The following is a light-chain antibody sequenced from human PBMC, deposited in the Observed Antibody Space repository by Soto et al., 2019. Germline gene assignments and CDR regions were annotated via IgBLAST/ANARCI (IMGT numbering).Light chain of an antibody. V-gene: IGKV3-15*01. CDR3: QQYTNWPPMYT. CDR1: QSVSRK. CDR2: DAS. J-gene: IGKJ2*01. Sequence: EIVMTQSPATLSVSPGERATLSCRASQSVSRKLAWYQQKPGQAPRLLIYDASTRATGIPARFSGSGSGTEFTLTIRTLQSEDFLVYYCQQYTNWPPMYTFAQGTKLEIK.